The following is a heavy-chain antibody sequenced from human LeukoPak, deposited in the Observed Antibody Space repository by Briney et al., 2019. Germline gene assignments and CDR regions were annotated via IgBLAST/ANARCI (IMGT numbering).Heavy chain of an antibody. CDR2: IIPIFGTA. D-gene: IGHD3-16*01. CDR3: ATSLFGGSNWFDP. V-gene: IGHV1-69*06. Sequence: SVKVSCKASGGTFSSYAISWVRQAPGQGLEWMGGIIPIFGTANYAQKFQGRVTMTEDTSTDTAYMELSSLRSEDTAVYYCATSLFGGSNWFDPWGQGTLVTVSS. J-gene: IGHJ5*02. CDR1: GGTFSSYA.